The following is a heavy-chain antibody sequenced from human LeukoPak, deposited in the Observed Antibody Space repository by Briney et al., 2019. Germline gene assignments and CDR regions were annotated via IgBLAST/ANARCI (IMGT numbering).Heavy chain of an antibody. D-gene: IGHD6-6*01. Sequence: ASVKVSCKASGYTFTSYGISWVRQAPGQGLEWMGWISAYNGNTNYAQKFQGRVTITRNTSISTAYMELSSLRSEDTAVYYCARVNRIAARPFDYWGQGTLVTVSS. V-gene: IGHV1-18*01. CDR3: ARVNRIAARPFDY. CDR1: GYTFTSYG. CDR2: ISAYNGNT. J-gene: IGHJ4*02.